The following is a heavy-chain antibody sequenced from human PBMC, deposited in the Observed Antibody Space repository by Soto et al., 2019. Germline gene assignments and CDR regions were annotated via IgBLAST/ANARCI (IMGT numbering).Heavy chain of an antibody. CDR2: INPASGST. D-gene: IGHD6-13*01. CDR3: ARDLEAGDH. Sequence: QVQLVQSGAEVKKPGASVKLSCRTSGYTFTHYYIHWVRQAPGQGLEWLGIINPASGSTNYAKDFQGRVTLTMDTSTTTVYMDLSGLRAEDTSSFHCARDLEAGDHWGQGTLVTVSS. J-gene: IGHJ4*02. V-gene: IGHV1-46*03. CDR1: GYTFTHYY.